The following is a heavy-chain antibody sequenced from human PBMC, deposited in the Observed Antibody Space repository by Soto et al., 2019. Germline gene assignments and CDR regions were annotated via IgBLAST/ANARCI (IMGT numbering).Heavy chain of an antibody. CDR2: IYFTGNT. V-gene: IGHV4-31*03. CDR1: GGSITSGDYY. CDR3: VRVLASGYSSSWYLDY. Sequence: SETLSLTCTVSGGSITSGDYYWSWISQHPGKGLEWIGRIYFTGNTFYIPSLKSRVSISLDTPKNQFSLNLSSVTAADTAIYYCVRVLASGYSSSWYLDYWGQGTLVTVSS. J-gene: IGHJ4*02. D-gene: IGHD6-13*01.